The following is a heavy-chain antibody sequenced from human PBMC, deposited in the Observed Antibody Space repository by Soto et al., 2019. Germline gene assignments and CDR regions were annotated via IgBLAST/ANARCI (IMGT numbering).Heavy chain of an antibody. CDR3: ASTVCDGMDL. Sequence: QVQLVQSGAEVKKPGSSVKVSCKASGGTFSSYTISWVRQAPGDGLEWMGRIIPTLGIANYAQKFQGRVTIPADKSTSTAYLELSSLRSEYTPVYYCASTVCDGMDLWGQGTTVTVSS. J-gene: IGHJ6*02. CDR2: IIPTLGIA. D-gene: IGHD2-8*01. V-gene: IGHV1-69*02. CDR1: GGTFSSYT.